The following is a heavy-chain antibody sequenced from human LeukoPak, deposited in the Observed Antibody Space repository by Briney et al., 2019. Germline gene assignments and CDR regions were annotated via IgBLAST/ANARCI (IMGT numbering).Heavy chain of an antibody. CDR2: ISSSSSYT. J-gene: IGHJ4*02. CDR1: GFTFSDYY. D-gene: IGHD3-10*01. Sequence: GGSLRLSCAASGFTFSDYYMSWIRQAPGKGLEWVSYISSSSSYTNYADSVKGRFTISRDNAKNSLYLQMNSLRAEDTAVYYCASDLRSNYYGSGPLDYWGQGTLVTVSS. V-gene: IGHV3-11*06. CDR3: ASDLRSNYYGSGPLDY.